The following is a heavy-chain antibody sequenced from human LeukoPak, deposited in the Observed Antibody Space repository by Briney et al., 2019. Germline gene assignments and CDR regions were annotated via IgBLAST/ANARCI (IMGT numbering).Heavy chain of an antibody. Sequence: GGSLRLSCAASGFTFSSYAMSWVRQAPGKGLEWVSGISGSGSSTYYADSVKGRFTISRDNSKNTLYLQLNSLRAEDTAVYYCAPPFCSSTSCNGRGYYFDQWGQGTLVTVSS. CDR1: GFTFSSYA. V-gene: IGHV3-23*01. CDR3: APPFCSSTSCNGRGYYFDQ. D-gene: IGHD2-2*01. J-gene: IGHJ4*02. CDR2: ISGSGSST.